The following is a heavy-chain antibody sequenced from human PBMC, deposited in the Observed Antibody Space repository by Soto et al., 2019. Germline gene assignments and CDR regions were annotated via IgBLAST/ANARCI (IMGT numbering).Heavy chain of an antibody. CDR3: ASDTAQQLGRYYFDY. Sequence: SETLSLTCTVSGGSISSGGYYWSWIRHHPGKGLEWIGHIYYTGSTSYNPSLKSRVTVSVDTSKNQFSLNLSSVTAADTAVYYCASDTAQQLGRYYFDYCGQGTLVTVSS. V-gene: IGHV4-31*03. CDR2: IYYTGST. D-gene: IGHD6-13*01. J-gene: IGHJ4*02. CDR1: GGSISSGGYY.